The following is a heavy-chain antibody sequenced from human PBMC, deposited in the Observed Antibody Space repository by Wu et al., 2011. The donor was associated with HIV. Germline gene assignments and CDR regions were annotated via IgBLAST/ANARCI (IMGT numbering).Heavy chain of an antibody. V-gene: IGHV5-51*01. J-gene: IGHJ4*02. CDR1: GYSFTSYW. D-gene: IGHD1-14*01. Sequence: VQLVQSGGRGEKARESLKISCKGSGYSFTSYWIGWVRQMPGKGLVWMGIIYPGDSDTRYSPSFQGQVTISADKSISTAYLQWSSLKASDTAMYYCARGNPRYFDYWGQGTLVTVSS. CDR3: ARGNPRYFDY. CDR2: IYPGDSDT.